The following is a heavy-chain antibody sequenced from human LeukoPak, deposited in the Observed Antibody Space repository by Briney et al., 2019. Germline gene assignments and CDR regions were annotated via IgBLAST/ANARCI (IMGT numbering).Heavy chain of an antibody. Sequence: SGPPSLTCAVSGYSIRSGDYWGWIRQSPGKGLEWIGSIYHSGSTHYNPSLKSRVTISVDTSKNQFSLMLSSVTAADTAVYYCARNRSVTTTPGFDHWGQGTLVTVS. CDR1: GYSIRSGDY. J-gene: IGHJ4*02. V-gene: IGHV4-38-2*01. CDR3: ARNRSVTTTPGFDH. D-gene: IGHD4-17*01. CDR2: IYHSGST.